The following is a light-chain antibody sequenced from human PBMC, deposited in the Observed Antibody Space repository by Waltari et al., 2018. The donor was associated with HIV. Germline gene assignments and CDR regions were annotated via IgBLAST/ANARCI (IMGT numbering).Light chain of an antibody. CDR3: CSYAGSYTLV. CDR2: DVS. V-gene: IGLV2-11*01. Sequence: QSALTQPRSVSGSPGQPVTISCTGTSSDVGGYNYVSCYQQHPGKAPKLMIYDVSKRPSGVPSSFSGSKAGNTASLTISGLQTEDEADYYCCSYAGSYTLVVGGGTKLTVL. CDR1: SSDVGGYNY. J-gene: IGLJ3*02.